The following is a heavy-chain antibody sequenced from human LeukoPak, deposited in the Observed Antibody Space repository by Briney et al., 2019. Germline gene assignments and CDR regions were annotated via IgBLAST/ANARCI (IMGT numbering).Heavy chain of an antibody. V-gene: IGHV3-23*01. CDR2: ISGSGGST. CDR3: AKGGYYDTSGYYYYYYMDV. J-gene: IGHJ6*03. D-gene: IGHD3-22*01. CDR1: GFTFNNYG. Sequence: GGSLRLSCAASGFTFNNYGMNWVRQAPGKGLEWVSAISGSGGSTYYADSVKGRFTISRDNSKNTLYLQMNSLRAEDTAVYYCAKGGYYDTSGYYYYYYMDVWGKGTTVTISS.